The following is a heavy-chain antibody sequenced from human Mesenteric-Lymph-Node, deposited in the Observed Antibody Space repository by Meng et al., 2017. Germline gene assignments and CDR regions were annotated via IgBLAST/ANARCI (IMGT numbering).Heavy chain of an antibody. CDR2: INSEGSST. CDR3: ARTCSGDICLYNDGVDM. CDR1: GFTFSSYW. Sequence: GESLKISCEASGFTFSSYWMHWVRQAPGKGLVWVSRINSEGSSTNYADSVKGRFTISRDNAKNTLYLQMNTLRAEDTAVYYCARTCSGDICLYNDGVDMWGQGTVVTVSS. D-gene: IGHD2-15*01. J-gene: IGHJ3*02. V-gene: IGHV3-74*01.